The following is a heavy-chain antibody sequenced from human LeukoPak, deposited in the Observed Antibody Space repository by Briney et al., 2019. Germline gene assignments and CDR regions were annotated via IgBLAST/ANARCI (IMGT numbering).Heavy chain of an antibody. D-gene: IGHD3-10*01. J-gene: IGHJ3*02. CDR2: INPDSGST. V-gene: IGHV1-46*03. CDR3: SRALLWFGELFSDAFDI. Sequence: ASVKVSCKASGYTLTSYYVHRVRQTPGQGLEWMGIINPDSGSTTYAEKFQGRVTMTRDTSTSTVYVDLSRLRSEDTAVYYCSRALLWFGELFSDAFDIWGQGTTVTVSS. CDR1: GYTLTSYY.